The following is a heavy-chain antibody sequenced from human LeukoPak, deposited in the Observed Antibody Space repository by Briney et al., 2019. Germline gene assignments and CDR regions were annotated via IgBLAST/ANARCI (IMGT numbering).Heavy chain of an antibody. CDR1: GGSISSYY. V-gene: IGHV4-59*08. CDR3: ARPEEGYYGSGGIYYFDY. J-gene: IGHJ4*02. CDR2: IYYSGST. Sequence: SETLSLTCTVSGGSISSYYWSWIRQPPGKGLEWIGYIYYSGSTNFNPSLKSRVTISLDTSKNQFSLKLSSVTAADTAVYYCARPEEGYYGSGGIYYFDYWGQGTLVTVSS. D-gene: IGHD3-10*01.